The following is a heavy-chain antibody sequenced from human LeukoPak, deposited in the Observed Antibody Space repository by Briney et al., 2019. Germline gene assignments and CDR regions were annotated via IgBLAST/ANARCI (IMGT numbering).Heavy chain of an antibody. V-gene: IGHV3-53*01. CDR1: GLTGISNY. Sequence: PGGSLTLSCAASGLTGISNYMSWGRPAPGKGLEWVSVIYDGAGTHYADSVKGRFTISRDISKNTVYLQMNSLRAEDTAVYYCARDGRLGELSTFDYWGQGTLVTVSS. CDR2: IYDGAGT. D-gene: IGHD3-16*02. J-gene: IGHJ4*02. CDR3: ARDGRLGELSTFDY.